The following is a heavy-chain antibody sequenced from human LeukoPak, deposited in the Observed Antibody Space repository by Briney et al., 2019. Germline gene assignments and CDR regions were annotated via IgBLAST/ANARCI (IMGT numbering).Heavy chain of an antibody. CDR1: GFTVSSAY. J-gene: IGHJ4*02. Sequence: GGSLRLSCAASGFTVSSAYMSWIRQAPGKGLEWVSYISSSGSTIYYADSVKGRFTISRDNAKNSLYLQMNSLRAEDMAVYYCARSGIVATSAPHYWGQGTLVTVSS. V-gene: IGHV3-11*01. D-gene: IGHD5-12*01. CDR2: ISSSGSTI. CDR3: ARSGIVATSAPHY.